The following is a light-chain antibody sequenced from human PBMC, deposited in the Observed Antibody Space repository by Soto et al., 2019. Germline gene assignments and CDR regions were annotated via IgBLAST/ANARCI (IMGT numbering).Light chain of an antibody. CDR1: QSVSSN. V-gene: IGKV3-15*01. J-gene: IGKJ1*01. Sequence: EIVMTQSPATLSVSPGERATLSCRASQSVSSNLAWYQQKPGQAPRLLIYGASTRATGIPARFSGSGSGTEFTLTISSLLSEDVAVYYCQQAGTWWTFGQGTKVEIK. CDR2: GAS. CDR3: QQAGTWWT.